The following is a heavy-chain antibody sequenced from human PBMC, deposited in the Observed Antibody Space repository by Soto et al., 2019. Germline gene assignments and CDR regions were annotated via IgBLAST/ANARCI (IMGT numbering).Heavy chain of an antibody. CDR1: GGSISSSSYY. V-gene: IGHV4-39*01. CDR2: IYYSGST. CDR3: ARWGSGSFDLGPFDY. Sequence: QLQLQESGPGLVKPSETLSLTCTVSGGSISSSSYYWGWIRQPPGKGLEWIGSIYYSGSTYYNPSLKSRVTISVDTSKNQFSLKLSSVTAADTAVYYCARWGSGSFDLGPFDYWGQGTLVTVSS. D-gene: IGHD3-10*01. J-gene: IGHJ4*02.